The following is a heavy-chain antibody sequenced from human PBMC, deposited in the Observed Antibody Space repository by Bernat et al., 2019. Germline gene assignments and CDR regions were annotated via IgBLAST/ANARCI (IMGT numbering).Heavy chain of an antibody. Sequence: QVQLVQSGAEVKKPGASVKVSCKASGYTFTNYAVHWVRQAPGQRLEWMGGIIPIFGTANYAQKFQGRVTITADKSTSTAYMELSSLRSEDTAVYYCARDPGDDYGDTVSDYWGQGTLVTVSS. D-gene: IGHD4-17*01. CDR3: ARDPGDDYGDTVSDY. V-gene: IGHV1-69*13. CDR1: GYTFTNYA. J-gene: IGHJ4*02. CDR2: IIPIFGTA.